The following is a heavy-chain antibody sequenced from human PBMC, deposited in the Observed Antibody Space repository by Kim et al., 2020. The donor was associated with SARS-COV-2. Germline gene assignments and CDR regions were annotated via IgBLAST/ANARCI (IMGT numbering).Heavy chain of an antibody. J-gene: IGHJ4*02. Sequence: GEPVKGRFTISRDNAKNSLYLQMNSLRAEDTAVYYCARDLAWLLAHDYWGQGTLVTVSS. D-gene: IGHD3-3*01. CDR3: ARDLAWLLAHDY. V-gene: IGHV3-7*03.